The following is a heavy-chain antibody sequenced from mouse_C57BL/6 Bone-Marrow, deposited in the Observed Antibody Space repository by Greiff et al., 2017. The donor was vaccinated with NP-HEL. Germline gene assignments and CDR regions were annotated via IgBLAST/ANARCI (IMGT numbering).Heavy chain of an antibody. J-gene: IGHJ4*01. D-gene: IGHD2-1*01. Sequence: QVQLQQPGAELVKPGASVKVSCKASGYTFTSYWMHWVKQRPGQGLEWIGRIHPSDSDTNYNQKFTGKATLPVDKSSSTAYMQLSSLTSEDAAVYYCAIIYYGNYAMDYWGQGTSVTVSS. CDR1: GYTFTSYW. CDR2: IHPSDSDT. CDR3: AIIYYGNYAMDY. V-gene: IGHV1-74*01.